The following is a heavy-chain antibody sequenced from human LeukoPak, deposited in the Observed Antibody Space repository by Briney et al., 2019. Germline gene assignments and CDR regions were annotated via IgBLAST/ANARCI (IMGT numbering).Heavy chain of an antibody. D-gene: IGHD2-2*01. CDR1: GYTFTSYD. CDR2: MNPNSGNT. Sequence: GASVKVSCKASGYTFTSYDINWVRQTTGQGLEWMGWMNPNSGNTGFAQKFQGRVTMTRDTSISTAYMELSSLRSEDTAVYYCARVSRVYQLPPMAFDIWGQGTMVTVSS. V-gene: IGHV1-8*01. CDR3: ARVSRVYQLPPMAFDI. J-gene: IGHJ3*02.